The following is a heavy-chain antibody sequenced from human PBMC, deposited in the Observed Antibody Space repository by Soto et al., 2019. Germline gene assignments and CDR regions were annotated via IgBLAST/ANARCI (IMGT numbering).Heavy chain of an antibody. J-gene: IGHJ4*02. V-gene: IGHV4-39*01. CDR1: GGSISSSSYY. CDR2: IYYSGST. CDR3: ARGTRVCGFGQLPY. D-gene: IGHD3-10*01. Sequence: SETLSLTCTVSGGSISSSSYYWVWIRQPPGKGLEWIGSIYYSGSTYYNPSLKTRVTISVDPSKNQFSLKLSSLTAAATAVYYCARGTRVCGFGQLPYWVLGTLVTVSS.